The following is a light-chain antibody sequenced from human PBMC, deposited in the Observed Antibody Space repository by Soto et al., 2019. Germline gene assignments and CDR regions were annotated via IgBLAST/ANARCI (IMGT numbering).Light chain of an antibody. CDR3: QSYDTSLSAPV. CDR1: SSNIGADYD. CDR2: GNS. J-gene: IGLJ2*01. V-gene: IGLV1-40*01. Sequence: QSVLTQPPSVSGAPGQRVTISCTGSSSNIGADYDVHWYQQLPGTAPKLLIFGNSNRPSGVPDRFSGSKSGTSASLAITGLQAEDEADYYCQSYDTSLSAPVFGGGTKLTVL.